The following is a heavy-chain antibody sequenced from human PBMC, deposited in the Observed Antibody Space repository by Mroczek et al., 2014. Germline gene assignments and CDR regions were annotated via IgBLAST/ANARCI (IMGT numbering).Heavy chain of an antibody. CDR1: GGSFSGYY. V-gene: IGHV4-34*01. CDR3: ASFTGLDGY. Sequence: QVQLQESGAGLLKPSETLSLTCAVYGGSFSGYYWSWIRQPPGKGLEWIGEINHSGSTNYNPSLKSRVTISVDTSKNQFSLKLSSVTAADTAVYYCASFTGLDGYWGQGTLVTVSS. CDR2: INHSGST. D-gene: IGHD1-14*01. J-gene: IGHJ4*02.